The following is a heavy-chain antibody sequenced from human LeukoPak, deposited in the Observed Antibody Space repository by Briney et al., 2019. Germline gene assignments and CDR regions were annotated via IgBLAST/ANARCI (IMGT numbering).Heavy chain of an antibody. CDR2: INPNSGGT. V-gene: IGHV1-2*06. CDR3: ARDQYYYDSSGYYYLYYFDY. Sequence: ASVKVSCKASGYTFTCYYMHWVRQAPGQGREWMGRINPNSGGTNYAQKFQGRVTMTRDTYISKAYMEVRRLRDDDTAVYYCARDQYYYDSSGYYYLYYFDYWGQGTLVTVSS. D-gene: IGHD3-22*01. J-gene: IGHJ4*02. CDR1: GYTFTCYY.